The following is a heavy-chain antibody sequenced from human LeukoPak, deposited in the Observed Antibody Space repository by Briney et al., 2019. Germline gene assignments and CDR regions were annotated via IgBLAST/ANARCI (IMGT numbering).Heavy chain of an antibody. CDR1: GFTFSNAW. V-gene: IGHV3-15*01. CDR2: IKSKTDGGTT. D-gene: IGHD3-10*01. CDR3: TTALRITMVRGVRTQKYYFDY. J-gene: IGHJ4*02. Sequence: PGGSLRLSCAASGFTFSNAWMSWVRQAPGKGLEWVGRIKSKTDGGTTDYAAPVKGRFTISRDDSKNTLYQQMNSLKTEDTAVYYCTTALRITMVRGVRTQKYYFDYWGQGTLVTVSS.